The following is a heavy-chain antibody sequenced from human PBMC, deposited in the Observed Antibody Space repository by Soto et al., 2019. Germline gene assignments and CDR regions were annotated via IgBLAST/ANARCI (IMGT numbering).Heavy chain of an antibody. J-gene: IGHJ4*02. V-gene: IGHV4-39*02. CDR2: IYYSGST. Sequence: SETLSLTCIVSGESISGTIYYWGWIRQPPGKGLEWIGSIYYSGSTYYNPSLKSRVTISVDTSKIHFSLKLTSVTAADTAVYYCARPGGSGWFYFDSWGQGSQVTVSS. CDR1: GESISGTIYY. CDR3: ARPGGSGWFYFDS. D-gene: IGHD6-13*01.